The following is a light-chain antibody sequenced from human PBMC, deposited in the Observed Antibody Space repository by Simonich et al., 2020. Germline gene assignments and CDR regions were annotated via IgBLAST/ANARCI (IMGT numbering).Light chain of an antibody. J-gene: IGLJ2*01. CDR1: SGYSNYK. Sequence: QPVLTQPPSASASLGASVTLTCTLSSGYSNYKVDWYQQRPGKGPRFVMRVGTGGNVGSKGYGIPDRFSVLGSGLNRYLTIKNIQEEDESDYHCGADHGSGSNFVVFGGGTKLTVL. CDR3: GADHGSGSNFVV. CDR2: VGTGGNVG. V-gene: IGLV9-49*01.